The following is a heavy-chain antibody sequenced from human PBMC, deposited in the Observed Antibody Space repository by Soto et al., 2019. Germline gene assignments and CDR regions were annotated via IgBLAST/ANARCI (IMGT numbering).Heavy chain of an antibody. CDR1: GFTFTSSA. J-gene: IGHJ5*02. V-gene: IGHV1-58*02. Sequence: GASVKVSCKASGFTFTSSAMQWVRQARGQRLEWIGWIVVGSGNTNYAQKFQERVTITRDMSTSTAYMELSSLRSEDTAVYYCAAVEFRGNWFDPWGQGTLVTVSS. CDR2: IVVGSGNT. CDR3: AAVEFRGNWFDP. D-gene: IGHD3-16*01.